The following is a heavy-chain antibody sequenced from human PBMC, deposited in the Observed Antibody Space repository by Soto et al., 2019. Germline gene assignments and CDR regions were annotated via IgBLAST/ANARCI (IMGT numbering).Heavy chain of an antibody. CDR1: GVTFSSYA. J-gene: IGHJ4*02. D-gene: IGHD5-12*01. Sequence: EVPLVESGGGLVQPGGSLRLSCAASGVTFSSYAMHWVRQAPGKGLEYVSAISSNGGSTYYANSVKGRFTISRANSNNTLSLQMGSLRAADMAVYYCARRDGYNFDCWGQGTLVTVSS. CDR2: ISSNGGST. V-gene: IGHV3-64*01. CDR3: ARRDGYNFDC.